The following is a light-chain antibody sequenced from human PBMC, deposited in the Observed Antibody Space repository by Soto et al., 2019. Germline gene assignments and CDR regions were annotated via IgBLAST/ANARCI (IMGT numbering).Light chain of an antibody. Sequence: ENVLTQSPGILSLSPGERDTLSWRASQRIGSSYLAWYQQKPGHAPRLIIYGTSNRATGIPDRFSGSGSGTDFTLTISRLEPEDFAVYYCQQFGSSWLTFGQGTKVEIK. CDR2: GTS. CDR1: QRIGSSY. CDR3: QQFGSSWLT. J-gene: IGKJ1*01. V-gene: IGKV3-20*01.